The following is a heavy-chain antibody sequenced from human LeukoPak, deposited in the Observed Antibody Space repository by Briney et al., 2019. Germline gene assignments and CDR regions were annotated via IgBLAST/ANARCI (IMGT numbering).Heavy chain of an antibody. D-gene: IGHD4-23*01. CDR1: GGTFSSYA. CDR2: IIPIFGTA. V-gene: IGHV1-69*01. CDR3: ARGGAYGGNSRDNWFDP. Sequence: SVKVSCKASGGTFSSYAISWVRQAPGQGVEGMGGIIPIFGTANYAQKFQGRVTITADQSTTTAYMELRSLRSEDTAVYYCARGGAYGGNSRDNWFDPWGQGTLVTVSS. J-gene: IGHJ5*02.